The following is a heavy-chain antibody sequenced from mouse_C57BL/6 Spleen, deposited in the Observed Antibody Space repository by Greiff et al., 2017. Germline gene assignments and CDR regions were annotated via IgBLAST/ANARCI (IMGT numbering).Heavy chain of an antibody. V-gene: IGHV1-9*01. J-gene: IGHJ4*01. Sequence: QVQLQQSGAELMKPGASVKPSCKATGYTFTGYWIEWVKQRPGHGLEWIGEILPGSGSTNYNEKFKGKATFTADTSSNTAYMQLSSLTTEDSAIYYCARTFVTTVVATEAMDYWGQGTSVTVSS. D-gene: IGHD1-1*01. CDR3: ARTFVTTVVATEAMDY. CDR2: ILPGSGST. CDR1: GYTFTGYW.